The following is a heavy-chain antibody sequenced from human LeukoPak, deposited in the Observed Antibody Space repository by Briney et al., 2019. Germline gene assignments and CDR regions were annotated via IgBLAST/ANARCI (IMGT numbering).Heavy chain of an antibody. V-gene: IGHV3-23*01. CDR3: YIPYYDTSAYKGY. CDR1: RFTFSSYA. Sequence: AGGSLRLSCAASRFTFSSYAMSWVRQAPGKGLEWVSAISGSGGSTYYADSVKGRFTISRDNSKNTLYLQMNGLRAEDTAVYYCYIPYYDTSAYKGYWGQGTLVTVSS. J-gene: IGHJ4*02. D-gene: IGHD3-22*01. CDR2: ISGSGGST.